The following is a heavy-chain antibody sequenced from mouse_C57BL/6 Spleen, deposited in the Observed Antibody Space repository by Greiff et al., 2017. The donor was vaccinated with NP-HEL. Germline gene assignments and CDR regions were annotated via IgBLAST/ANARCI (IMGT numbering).Heavy chain of an antibody. CDR3: ARHVHGKPWFAY. Sequence: DVKLVESGGDLVKPGGSLKLSCAASGFTFSSYCMSWVRQTPDKRLEWVGTISSGGSYTYYPDSLKGRFTISIDNATNTLYLQMSSLKSEDTAMYYCARHVHGKPWFAYWGQGTLVTVSA. J-gene: IGHJ3*01. V-gene: IGHV5-6*02. CDR2: ISSGGSYT. CDR1: GFTFSSYC.